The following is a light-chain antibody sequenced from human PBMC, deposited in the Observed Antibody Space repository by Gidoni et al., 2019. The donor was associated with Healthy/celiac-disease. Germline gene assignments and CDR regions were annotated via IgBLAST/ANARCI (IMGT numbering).Light chain of an antibody. CDR2: GAS. CDR1: QNVRSN. V-gene: IGKV3-15*01. CDR3: QQYDNWPGT. Sequence: DIVMTQSPATLSVSPGERATLSCRASQNVRSNLAWYQQKPGQAPRLLIYGASTRATGIPARFSGGGSGTESTLTISSLQSEDFAVYYCQQYDNWPGTFGQGTKVEIK. J-gene: IGKJ1*01.